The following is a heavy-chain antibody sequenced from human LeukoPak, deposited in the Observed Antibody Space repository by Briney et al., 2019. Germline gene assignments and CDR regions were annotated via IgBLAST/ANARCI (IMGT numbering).Heavy chain of an antibody. V-gene: IGHV3-21*01. Sequence: PGGSLRLSCAASGFIFSDYSLNWVRQAPGKGLEWVSSISSSSSYTKSADSVKGRFTISRDNAKNSLYLQMNSLRAEDTAVYYCARDRLDGYNYYYYYMDVWGKGTTVTVSS. CDR2: ISSSSSYT. CDR1: GFIFSDYS. D-gene: IGHD5-24*01. CDR3: ARDRLDGYNYYYYYMDV. J-gene: IGHJ6*03.